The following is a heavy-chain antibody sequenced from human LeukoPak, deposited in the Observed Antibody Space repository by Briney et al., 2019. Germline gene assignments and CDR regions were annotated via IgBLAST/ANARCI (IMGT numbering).Heavy chain of an antibody. J-gene: IGHJ4*02. V-gene: IGHV1-18*01. D-gene: IGHD3-10*01. CDR3: ARQGLLWFGELFVEYYFDY. Sequence: ASVKVSCKASGGTFSSYAISRVRQAPGQGLEWMGWISAYSGNTNYAQKLQGRVAMTMTTDTSTSTAYMELRSLRSDDTAVYYCARQGLLWFGELFVEYYFDYWGQGTLVTVSS. CDR1: GGTFSSYA. CDR2: ISAYSGNT.